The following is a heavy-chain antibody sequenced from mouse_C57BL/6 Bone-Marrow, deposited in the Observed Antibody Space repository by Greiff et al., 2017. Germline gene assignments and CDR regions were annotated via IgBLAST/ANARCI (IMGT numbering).Heavy chain of an antibody. CDR1: GYSFTSYW. J-gene: IGHJ4*01. Sequence: VQLQQSGPELVRPGSSVKLSCKASGYSFTSYWMHWVKQRPIQGLEWIGILDPSDSQTSYNHKFKDKATLTVDKSSSTAYMQLSSLTSEDSAVYYCAADDGLYDAMDYWGQGTSVTVAA. D-gene: IGHD2-3*01. V-gene: IGHV1-52*01. CDR2: LDPSDSQT. CDR3: AADDGLYDAMDY.